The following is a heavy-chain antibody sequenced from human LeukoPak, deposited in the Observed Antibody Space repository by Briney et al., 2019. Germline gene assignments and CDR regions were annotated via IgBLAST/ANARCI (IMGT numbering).Heavy chain of an antibody. Sequence: SGPTLVKPTQTLTLTCTFSGFSRSTSGVGVGWIREPPGKALEWLSLIFWDDDKRYNPSLRSRLTITKDTSKHQVVLTMTNMDPVDTATYYCSHFIGNTTMVAYFDYWGQGTLVTVSS. J-gene: IGHJ4*02. CDR3: SHFIGNTTMVAYFDY. CDR1: GFSRSTSGVG. CDR2: IFWDDDK. V-gene: IGHV2-5*02. D-gene: IGHD5-18*01.